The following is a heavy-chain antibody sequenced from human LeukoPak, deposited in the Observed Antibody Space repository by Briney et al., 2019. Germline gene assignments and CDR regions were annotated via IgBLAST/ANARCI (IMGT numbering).Heavy chain of an antibody. CDR1: GFTFSSYE. CDR2: ISSGRII. D-gene: IGHD6-6*01. Sequence: GGSLRLSCAASGFTFSSYEMNWVRQAPGKGLEWVSYISSGRIIYYADSAKGRFTISRDNAKNSLYLQMNSLRAEDTAVYYCARLYSSSSGKAFDIWGQGTMVTVSS. CDR3: ARLYSSSSGKAFDI. J-gene: IGHJ3*02. V-gene: IGHV3-48*03.